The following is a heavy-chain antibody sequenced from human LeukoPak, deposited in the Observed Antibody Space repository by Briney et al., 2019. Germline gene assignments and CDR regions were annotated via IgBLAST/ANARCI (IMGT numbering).Heavy chain of an antibody. J-gene: IGHJ4*02. CDR2: ISWNSGSR. Sequence: GGSLRLSCAASGFTFDDYAMHWVRQAPGKGLEWVSGISWNSGSRGYADSVKGRFTISRDNAKNSLYLQMNSPRAEDTALYYCAKDHYYESSGSLDYWGQGTLVTVSS. D-gene: IGHD3-22*01. CDR1: GFTFDDYA. V-gene: IGHV3-9*01. CDR3: AKDHYYESSGSLDY.